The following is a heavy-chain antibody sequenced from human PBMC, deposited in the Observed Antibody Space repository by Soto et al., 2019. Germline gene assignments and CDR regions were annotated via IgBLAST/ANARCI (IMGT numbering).Heavy chain of an antibody. V-gene: IGHV1-69*02. Sequence: SVKVSCKASGGTFSSYTISWVRQAPGRGLEWMGRIIPILGIANYAQKFQGRVTITADKSTSTAYMELSSLRSEDTAVYYCARADGYYYDSSGPTDYWGQGTLVTVSS. CDR1: GGTFSSYT. CDR3: ARADGYYYDSSGPTDY. D-gene: IGHD3-22*01. CDR2: IIPILGIA. J-gene: IGHJ4*02.